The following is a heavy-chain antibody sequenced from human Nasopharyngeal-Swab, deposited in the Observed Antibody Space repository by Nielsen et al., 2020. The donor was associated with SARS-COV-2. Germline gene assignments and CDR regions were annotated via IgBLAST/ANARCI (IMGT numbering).Heavy chain of an antibody. CDR2: ISGSGGST. V-gene: IGHV3-23*01. CDR3: AKDHRGRNTLFGVLSDY. J-gene: IGHJ4*02. CDR1: GFTFSSYA. D-gene: IGHD3-3*01. Sequence: GESLKISCTASGFTFSSYAMSWVRQAPGKGLEWVSEISGSGGSTYYAESVKGRFTISRDNSKNTLYLQMNNLRAEDTALYYCAKDHRGRNTLFGVLSDYWGQGTLVTVSS.